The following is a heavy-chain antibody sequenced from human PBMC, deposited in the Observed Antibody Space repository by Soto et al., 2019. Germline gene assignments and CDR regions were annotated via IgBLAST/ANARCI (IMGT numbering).Heavy chain of an antibody. CDR2: IFSNDEK. Sequence: SGPTLVNPTETLTLTCTVSGFSLSNARMGVSWIRQPPGKALEWLAHIFSNDEKSYSTSLKSRLTISKDTSKSQVVLTMTNMDPVDTATYYCAPIYPSRIVVVPTAIYWFDSWGQGTLVTVSS. D-gene: IGHD2-2*02. CDR3: APIYPSRIVVVPTAIYWFDS. CDR1: GFSLSNARMG. J-gene: IGHJ5*01. V-gene: IGHV2-26*01.